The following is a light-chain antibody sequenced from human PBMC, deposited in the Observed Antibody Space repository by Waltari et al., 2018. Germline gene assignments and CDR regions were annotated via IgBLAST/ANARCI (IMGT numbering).Light chain of an antibody. J-gene: IGKJ2*01. CDR2: DAS. Sequence: EIVLTQSPATLSWSPGERATLSCRASQSVSSYLACYQQKPGQAPRLLIYDASNRATGIPARFSGSGSGTDFTLTISSREPEDFAVYYCQQRSNWPPNTFGQGTKLEIK. CDR3: QQRSNWPPNT. CDR1: QSVSSY. V-gene: IGKV3-11*01.